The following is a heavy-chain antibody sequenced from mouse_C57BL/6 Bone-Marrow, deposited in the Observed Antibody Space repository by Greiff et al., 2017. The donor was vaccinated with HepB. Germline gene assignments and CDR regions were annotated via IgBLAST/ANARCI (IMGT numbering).Heavy chain of an antibody. CDR3: ARSHYDGAMDY. Sequence: VQLKQSGAELVKPGASVKLSCTASGFNIKDYYMHWVKQRTEQGLEWIGRIDPEDGDTKYAPKFQGKATITADTSSNTAYLQLSSLTSEDTAVYYCARSHYDGAMDYWGQGTSVTVSS. CDR1: GFNIKDYY. CDR2: IDPEDGDT. J-gene: IGHJ4*01. D-gene: IGHD2-3*01. V-gene: IGHV14-2*01.